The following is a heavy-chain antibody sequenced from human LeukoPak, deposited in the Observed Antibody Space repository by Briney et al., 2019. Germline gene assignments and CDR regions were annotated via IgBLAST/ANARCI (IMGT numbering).Heavy chain of an antibody. J-gene: IGHJ4*02. V-gene: IGHV3-66*02. D-gene: IGHD3-22*01. CDR1: GFTFSSNY. CDR2: IYSGGST. CDR3: AREGVGSGYQDY. Sequence: PWGVLRLSCAASGFTFSSNYMSWVRQAPGKGLEWVSVIYSGGSTYYADSVKGRFTISRDNSKNTLYLQMNSLRAEDTAVYYCAREGVGSGYQDYWGQGTLVTVSS.